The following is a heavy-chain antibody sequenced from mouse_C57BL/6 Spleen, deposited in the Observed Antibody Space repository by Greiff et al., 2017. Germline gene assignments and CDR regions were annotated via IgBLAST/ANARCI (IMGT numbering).Heavy chain of an antibody. CDR1: GYTFTDYN. D-gene: IGHD2-2*01. Sequence: VQLQQSGPELVKPGASVKIPCKASGYTFTDYNMDWVKQSHGKSLEWIGDINPNNGGTIYNQKFKGKATLTVDKSSSTAYMELRSLTSEDTAVYYCARWLDGYDWYFDVWGTGTTVTVSS. J-gene: IGHJ1*03. CDR3: ARWLDGYDWYFDV. CDR2: INPNNGGT. V-gene: IGHV1-18*01.